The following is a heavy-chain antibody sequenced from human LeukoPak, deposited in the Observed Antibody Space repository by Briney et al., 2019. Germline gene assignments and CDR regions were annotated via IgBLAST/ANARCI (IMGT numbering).Heavy chain of an antibody. D-gene: IGHD3-22*01. J-gene: IGHJ3*02. CDR3: ARAFSSGPPRDAFDI. CDR1: GGTFSSYA. CDR2: IIPILGIA. Sequence: SAKVSCKASGGTFSSYAISWVRQAPGQGLEWMGRIIPILGIANYAQKFQGRVTITADKSTSTAYMELSSLRSEDTAVYYCARAFSSGPPRDAFDIWGQGTMVTVSS. V-gene: IGHV1-69*04.